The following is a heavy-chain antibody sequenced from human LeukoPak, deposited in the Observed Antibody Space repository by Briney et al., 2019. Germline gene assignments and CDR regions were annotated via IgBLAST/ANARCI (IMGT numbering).Heavy chain of an antibody. CDR3: ARVSEWLRFPFDY. CDR2: INHSGST. J-gene: IGHJ4*02. D-gene: IGHD5-12*01. Sequence: SETLSLTCAVYGGSFSGYYWSWIRQPPGKGLEWIGEINHSGSTNYNPSLKSRVTISVDTSKNQFSLKLSSVTAADTAVYYCARVSEWLRFPFDYWGQGTLVTVSS. CDR1: GGSFSGYY. V-gene: IGHV4-34*01.